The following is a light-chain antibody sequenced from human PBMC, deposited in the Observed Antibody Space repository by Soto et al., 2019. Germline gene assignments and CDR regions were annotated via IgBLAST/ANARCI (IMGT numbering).Light chain of an antibody. CDR3: QQRSNWTLT. CDR1: QSVSSY. J-gene: IGKJ5*01. Sequence: EIVLTQSPATLSLSPGERATLSCRASQSVSSYLAWYQQKPGQAPRLLIYDASNRATGIPARFSGSGSGTDFTITISSLEPEDFAVYYCQQRSNWTLTFGQGTRLEIK. V-gene: IGKV3-11*01. CDR2: DAS.